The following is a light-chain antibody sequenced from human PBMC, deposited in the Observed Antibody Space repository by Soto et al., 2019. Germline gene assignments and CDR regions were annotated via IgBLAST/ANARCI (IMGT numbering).Light chain of an antibody. CDR1: QGVGSN. J-gene: IGKJ4*01. CDR3: QQFNIWPHMLS. V-gene: IGKV3-15*01. Sequence: IVVTQSPGTLSVSPGERVTLSCRTSQGVGSNLAWYQQRPGQAPRLLIYDATTRATGIPDRFTGSGSGTDFTLTISSLQSDDFAVYYCQQFNIWPHMLSFGGGTKLDMK. CDR2: DAT.